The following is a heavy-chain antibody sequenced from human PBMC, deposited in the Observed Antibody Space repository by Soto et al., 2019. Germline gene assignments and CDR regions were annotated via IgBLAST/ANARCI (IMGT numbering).Heavy chain of an antibody. J-gene: IGHJ4*02. CDR3: ASQHYYDSSGYYVVY. D-gene: IGHD3-22*01. Sequence: PSETLSLTCTVSGGSISSGGYYWSWIRQHPGKGLEWIGYIYDSGSTYYNSSLKSRVTMSVDTSKNQFSLKLSSVTAADTAVYYCASQHYYDSSGYYVVYWGQGTLVTVSS. V-gene: IGHV4-61*08. CDR1: GGSISSGGYY. CDR2: IYDSGST.